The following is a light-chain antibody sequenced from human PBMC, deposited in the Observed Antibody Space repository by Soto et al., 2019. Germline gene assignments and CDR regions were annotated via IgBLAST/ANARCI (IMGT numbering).Light chain of an antibody. J-gene: IGLJ3*02. CDR3: SSFASSNTWV. CDR2: EVT. Sequence: QSALTQPPSASGSPGQSVTISFTGTSSDVGAYNYVSWYQQHAVKAPKLVIYEVTKRPSGVPDRFSGSKSANTASLPVYGLQAEDEDDDYCSSFASSNTWVLGGGTQLTVL. V-gene: IGLV2-8*01. CDR1: SSDVGAYNY.